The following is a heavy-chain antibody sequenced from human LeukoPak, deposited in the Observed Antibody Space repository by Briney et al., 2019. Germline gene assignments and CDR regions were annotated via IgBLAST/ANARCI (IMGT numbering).Heavy chain of an antibody. J-gene: IGHJ5*02. CDR1: GYTFTGYY. D-gene: IGHD3-3*01. CDR3: ARDGHDFWSGYGSYNWFDP. CDR2: INPNSGGT. Sequence: GASVKVSCKASGYTFTGYYMHWVRQAPGQGLEWMGWINPNSGGTNYPQKFQGWVTMTRDTSISTAYMELSRLRSDDTAVHYCARDGHDFWSGYGSYNWFDPWGQGTLVTVSS. V-gene: IGHV1-2*04.